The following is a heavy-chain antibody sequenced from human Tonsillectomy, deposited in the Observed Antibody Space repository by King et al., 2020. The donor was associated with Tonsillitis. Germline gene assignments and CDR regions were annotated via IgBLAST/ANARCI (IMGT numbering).Heavy chain of an antibody. CDR1: GFTFNDAW. Sequence: VQLVESGGGLVKPGGSLRLSCAASGFTFNDAWMNWVRQAPGKGLEWVGRIKSKTDGGTTDYAAPVKGRFTISRDDSKNTLYLQMNSLKTEDTAVYYRTTLGTHYPFDYWGQGTLVTVSP. V-gene: IGHV3-15*07. D-gene: IGHD1-26*01. CDR3: TTLGTHYPFDY. CDR2: IKSKTDGGTT. J-gene: IGHJ4*02.